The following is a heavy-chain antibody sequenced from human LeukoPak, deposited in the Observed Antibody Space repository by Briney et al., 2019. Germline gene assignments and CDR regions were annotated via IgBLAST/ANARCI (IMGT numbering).Heavy chain of an antibody. Sequence: PGRSLRLSCAASGFTFSSYAMHWVRQAPGKGLEWVAVISYDGSNKYYADSVKGRFTITRDNSKNTLYLQMNSLRAEDTAVYYCARPRTSTYDSSSFYFDYWGQGTLVTVSS. CDR2: ISYDGSNK. D-gene: IGHD6-6*01. J-gene: IGHJ4*02. CDR3: ARPRTSTYDSSSFYFDY. CDR1: GFTFSSYA. V-gene: IGHV3-30-3*01.